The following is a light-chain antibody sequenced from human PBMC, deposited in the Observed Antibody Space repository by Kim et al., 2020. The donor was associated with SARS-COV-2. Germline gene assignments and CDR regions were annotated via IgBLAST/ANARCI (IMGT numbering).Light chain of an antibody. V-gene: IGKV3-11*01. CDR2: DAS. CDR3: QQRSNWLT. CDR1: QSVSSY. Sequence: EIVLTQSPATLSLSPGERATLSCRASQSVSSYLAWYQQKPGQAPRLLIYDASNRATGIPARFSGSGSGTDFTLTINSLEPEDFAVYYCQQRSNWLTFGGGTKVDIK. J-gene: IGKJ4*01.